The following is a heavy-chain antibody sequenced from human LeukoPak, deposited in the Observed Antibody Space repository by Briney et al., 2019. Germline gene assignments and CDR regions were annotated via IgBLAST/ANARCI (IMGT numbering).Heavy chain of an antibody. CDR3: ARGGRIIAGGFDY. CDR2: INPNSGGT. V-gene: IGHV1-2*02. Sequence: ASVKVSCKASGYTFTGYYMHWVRQAPGQGLEWMGWINPNSGGTNYAQKLQGRVTMTTDTSTSTAYMELRSLRSDDTAVYYCARGGRIIAGGFDYWGQGTLVTVSS. D-gene: IGHD3-16*02. J-gene: IGHJ4*02. CDR1: GYTFTGYY.